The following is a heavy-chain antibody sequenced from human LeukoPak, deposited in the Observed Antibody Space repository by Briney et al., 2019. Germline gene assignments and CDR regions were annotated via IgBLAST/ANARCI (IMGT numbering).Heavy chain of an antibody. CDR2: ISSSSSYI. CDR1: GFTFSSYS. Sequence: GGSLRLSCAASGFTFSSYSMNWVRQAPGKGLEWVSSISSSSSYIYYADSVKGRFTISRDNAKNSLYLQMNSLRAEDTAVYYCARHDYGDYGTDYWGQGTLVTVSS. J-gene: IGHJ4*02. D-gene: IGHD4-17*01. V-gene: IGHV3-21*01. CDR3: ARHDYGDYGTDY.